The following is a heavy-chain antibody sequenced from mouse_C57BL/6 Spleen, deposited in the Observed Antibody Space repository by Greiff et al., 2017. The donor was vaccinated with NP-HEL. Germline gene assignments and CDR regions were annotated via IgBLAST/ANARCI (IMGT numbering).Heavy chain of an antibody. CDR1: GYAFSSSW. CDR3: AREEGDYGGYCDV. J-gene: IGHJ1*03. D-gene: IGHD2-4*01. V-gene: IGHV1-82*01. Sequence: VQLVESGPELVKPGASVKISCKASGYAFSSSWMNWVKQRPGKGLEWIGRIYPGDGDTNYNGKFKGKATLTADKSSSTASMQLSSLTSEDSAVYFCAREEGDYGGYCDVWGTGTTVTVSS. CDR2: IYPGDGDT.